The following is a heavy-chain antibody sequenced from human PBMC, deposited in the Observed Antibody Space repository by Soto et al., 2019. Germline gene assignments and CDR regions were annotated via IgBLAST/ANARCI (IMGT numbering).Heavy chain of an antibody. CDR1: VGSFSGYY. CDR2: INHSGST. V-gene: IGHV4-34*02. J-gene: IGHJ6*02. Sequence: QLQLQQWGAGLLKPSETLSLTCAVYVGSFSGYYWSWIRQSPGKGLERIGEINHSGSTNYNPSLKGRVTISADTIKNQFSLRLTPVPAADTAVYFCARVLSHGDYGARYGMDVWGQGTTVTVS. D-gene: IGHD4-17*01. CDR3: ARVLSHGDYGARYGMDV.